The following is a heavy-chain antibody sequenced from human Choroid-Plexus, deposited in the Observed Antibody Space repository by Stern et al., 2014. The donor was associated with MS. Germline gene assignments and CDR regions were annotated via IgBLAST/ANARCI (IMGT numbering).Heavy chain of an antibody. Sequence: VQLVESGGGVVQPGRPLRISCVASGFTLGGCAMHWVRQAPGKGLGWVAGVSYAGSNKYYADSVNGRFTISRDNSQNTLYMQMSSLRPEDTAVYYCAKDRQYLTYFFDHWGQGSLVTVSS. D-gene: IGHD2/OR15-2a*01. CDR1: GFTLGGCA. V-gene: IGHV3-30*18. CDR2: VSYAGSNK. J-gene: IGHJ5*02. CDR3: AKDRQYLTYFFDH.